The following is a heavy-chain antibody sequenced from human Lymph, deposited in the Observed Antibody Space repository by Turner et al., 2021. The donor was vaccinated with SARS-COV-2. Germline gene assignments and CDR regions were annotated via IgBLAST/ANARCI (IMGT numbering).Heavy chain of an antibody. CDR3: AGGGGGRYFYFDY. V-gene: IGHV1-69*10. CDR2: IIPILGKA. CDR1: GGTFSSHA. Sequence: QVQLVQSGAEVKKPGSSVKVSCKASGGTFSSHAISWVRQAPGQGLEWMEGIIPILGKANYEKKSKGRVTITAEKSTSTAYRELSNLRSEDRAVYYCAGGGGGRYFYFDYWGQGTLVTVSS. J-gene: IGHJ4*02. D-gene: IGHD1-26*01.